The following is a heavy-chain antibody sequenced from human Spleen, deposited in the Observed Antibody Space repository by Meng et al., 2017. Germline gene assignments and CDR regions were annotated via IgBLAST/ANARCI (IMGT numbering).Heavy chain of an antibody. CDR2: ISSGSSVSTI. CDR1: GFTFSSYG. V-gene: IGHV3-48*04. CDR3: ARVLGDSSGWYAIGF. J-gene: IGHJ4*02. D-gene: IGHD6-19*01. Sequence: GESLKISCAASGFTFSSYGMHWVRQAPGKGLEWVSYISSGSSVSTIYYADSVKGRFTISRDNAKNSLYLQMDSLRAEDTAVYYCARVLGDSSGWYAIGFWGQGTLVTVSS.